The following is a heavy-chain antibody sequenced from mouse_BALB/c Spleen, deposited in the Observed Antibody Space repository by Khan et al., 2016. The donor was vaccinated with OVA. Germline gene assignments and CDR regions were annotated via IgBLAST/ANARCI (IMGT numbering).Heavy chain of an antibody. V-gene: IGHV9-4*02. CDR2: INTHSGVP. CDR3: DRGGDACDRTDGGAMDY. J-gene: IGHJ4*01. CDR1: GYTFTTAG. D-gene: IGHD3-3*01. Sequence: QVQLQQSGPELKKPGETVRISCKASGYTFTTAGMQWVQKMPGKGLKWIGWINTHSGVPKYAEDFKGRFAFSLETSASPAYLQITNLKYEDTATYFGDRGGDACDRTDGGAMDYWGQGTSVTVSS.